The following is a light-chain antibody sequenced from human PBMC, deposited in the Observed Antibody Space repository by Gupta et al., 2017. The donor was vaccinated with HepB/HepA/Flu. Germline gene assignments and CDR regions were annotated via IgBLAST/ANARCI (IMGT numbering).Light chain of an antibody. CDR1: SSDVGGYDY. CDR3: SSYTSSNTLV. Sequence: QSALTQPASVSGSPGQSITISCTGTSSDVGGYDYVSWYQQHPGTAPKLMIYDVSNRPSGVSNRFSGSKSGNTASLTISGLQAEDEADYYCSSYTSSNTLVFGTGTKVTVL. CDR2: DVS. V-gene: IGLV2-14*03. J-gene: IGLJ1*01.